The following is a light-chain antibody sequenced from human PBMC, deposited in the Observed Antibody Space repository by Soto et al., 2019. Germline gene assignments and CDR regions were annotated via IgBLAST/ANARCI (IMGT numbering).Light chain of an antibody. CDR2: EGS. CDR1: SSDVGSYNV. Sequence: QSALTQPASVSGSPGQSITISCTGTSSDVGSYNVVSWYQQHPGKAPKLIIYEGSKRPSGVSNRFSGSKSGNTASLTISGLQAEDEADYYCSYAGTGVDYYVFGSGTKVTVL. J-gene: IGLJ1*01. V-gene: IGLV2-23*01. CDR3: CSYAGTGVDYYV.